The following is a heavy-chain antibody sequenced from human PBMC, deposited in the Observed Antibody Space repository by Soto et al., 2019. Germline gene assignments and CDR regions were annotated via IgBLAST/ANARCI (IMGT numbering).Heavy chain of an antibody. CDR1: GFTFRSFG. V-gene: IGHV3-33*01. J-gene: IGHJ5*02. D-gene: IGHD2-8*01. CDR2: IWYDGSKK. CDR3: ARDVLSLQCTNSLCYGDL. Sequence: GGSLRLSCVASGFTFRSFGMHWVRQAPGKGLEWVAFIWYDGSKKYYADSVKDRFTISRDNSGNTLNLQMAGLRVEDTAVYYCARDVLSLQCTNSLCYGDLWGHGTLVTVPS.